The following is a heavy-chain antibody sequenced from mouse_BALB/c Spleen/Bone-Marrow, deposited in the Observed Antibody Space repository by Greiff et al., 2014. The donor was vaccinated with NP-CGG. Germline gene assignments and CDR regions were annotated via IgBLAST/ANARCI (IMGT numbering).Heavy chain of an antibody. V-gene: IGHV1-82*01. CDR1: GYAFSSSW. Sequence: VQLQQSGPELVKPGASVKISCKASGYAFSSSWMNWVKQRPGQGLEWIGRIYPGDGDTKYNGKFKGKATLTGDKSSSTAYMQLSSLTSVDSAVYFCARSDGYRDMDYWGQGTSVTVSS. CDR2: IYPGDGDT. D-gene: IGHD2-3*01. CDR3: ARSDGYRDMDY. J-gene: IGHJ4*01.